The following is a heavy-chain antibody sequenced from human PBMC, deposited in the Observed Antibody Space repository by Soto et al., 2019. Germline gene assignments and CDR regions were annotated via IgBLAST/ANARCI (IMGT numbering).Heavy chain of an antibody. CDR1: GFTFRSYA. D-gene: IGHD6-19*01. CDR3: ARDLALAGNY. CDR2: ISSTSTYT. Sequence: ETLRLSCAASGFTFRSYAMNWVRQTQEKGLEWVSSISSTSTYTHYADSVKGRFTISRDNANNSLFPQMNSLRAEDTAIYYCARDLALAGNYWGQGALVTVSS. J-gene: IGHJ4*02. V-gene: IGHV3-21*01.